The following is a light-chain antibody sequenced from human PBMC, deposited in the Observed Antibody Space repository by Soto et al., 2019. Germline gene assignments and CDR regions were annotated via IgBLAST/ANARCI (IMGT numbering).Light chain of an antibody. J-gene: IGKJ4*02. Sequence: DIQMTQSPSSLSASVGDRVTITCRSSQSISNYVNWYEQKPGKPPRLLIYSASNLQSGAPSRFSGSGSGTGFTLTISSLQSEDFATYYCQQTYRGWTFGGGTKVDIK. CDR3: QQTYRGWT. CDR1: QSISNY. V-gene: IGKV1-39*01. CDR2: SAS.